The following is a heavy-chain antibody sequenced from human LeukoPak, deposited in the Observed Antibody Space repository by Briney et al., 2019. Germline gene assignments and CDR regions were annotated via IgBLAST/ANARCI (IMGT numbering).Heavy chain of an antibody. CDR3: ARASGYSGQNYDY. J-gene: IGHJ4*02. Sequence: SETLSLTCTVSGGSISSYYWSWIRQPPGKGLEWIGYIYYSGRTNYNPSLKSRVTISVDTSKNQFSLKLSSVTAADTAVYYCARASGYSGQNYDYWGQGPLVTVPS. V-gene: IGHV4-59*12. CDR1: GGSISSYY. D-gene: IGHD5-12*01. CDR2: IYYSGRT.